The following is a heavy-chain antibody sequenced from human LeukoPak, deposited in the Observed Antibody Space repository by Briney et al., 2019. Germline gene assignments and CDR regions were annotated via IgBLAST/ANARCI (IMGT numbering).Heavy chain of an antibody. D-gene: IGHD2-15*01. J-gene: IGHJ4*02. Sequence: SVKVSCKASGGTFSRYTISWMRQAPGHGLEWMGGIIPMFGRANYAQKFQGRLTITADESSTTAYMELSGVRSEDTAVYYCARETRYCSGGSCYSVYYFDYWGQGTLVTVSS. CDR2: IIPMFGRA. V-gene: IGHV1-69*13. CDR3: ARETRYCSGGSCYSVYYFDY. CDR1: GGTFSRYT.